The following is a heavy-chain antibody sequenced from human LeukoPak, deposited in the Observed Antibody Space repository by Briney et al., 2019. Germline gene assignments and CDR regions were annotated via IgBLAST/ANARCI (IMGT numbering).Heavy chain of an antibody. D-gene: IGHD2-2*01. Sequence: GRSLRLSCAASGFTFSSYAMHWVRPAPGKGLEWVAVISYDGSNKYYADSVKGRFTISRDNSKNTLYLQMNSLRAEDTAVYYCARDGRNIVVVPAAIYRSSNWFDPWGQGTLVTVSS. CDR1: GFTFSSYA. J-gene: IGHJ5*02. CDR3: ARDGRNIVVVPAAIYRSSNWFDP. CDR2: ISYDGSNK. V-gene: IGHV3-30-3*01.